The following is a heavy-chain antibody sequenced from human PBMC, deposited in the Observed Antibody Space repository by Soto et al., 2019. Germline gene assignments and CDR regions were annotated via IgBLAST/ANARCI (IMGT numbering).Heavy chain of an antibody. CDR3: ARQAEGMVRGVPNYYYYGMDV. CDR2: IYYSGST. CDR1: GGSISSSSYY. D-gene: IGHD3-10*01. J-gene: IGHJ6*02. Sequence: PSETLSLTCTVSGGSISSSSYYWGWIRQPPGKGLEWIGSIYYSGSTYYNKSLKSRVTISVDTSKNQFSLKLSSVTAADTAVYYCARQAEGMVRGVPNYYYYGMDVWGQGTTVTVS. V-gene: IGHV4-39*01.